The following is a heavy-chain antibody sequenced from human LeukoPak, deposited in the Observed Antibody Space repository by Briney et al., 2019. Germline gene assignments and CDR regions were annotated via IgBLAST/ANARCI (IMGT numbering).Heavy chain of an antibody. Sequence: ASVKVSCKASGYTFTGYYMHWVRQAPGQGLEWMGWINPNSGGTDYAQKFQGRVTMTRDTSISTAYMELSRLRSDDTAVYYCAREHDYGDYGVPYYYYHYMDVWGKGTTVTVSS. CDR2: INPNSGGT. D-gene: IGHD4-17*01. CDR3: AREHDYGDYGVPYYYYHYMDV. CDR1: GYTFTGYY. J-gene: IGHJ6*03. V-gene: IGHV1-2*02.